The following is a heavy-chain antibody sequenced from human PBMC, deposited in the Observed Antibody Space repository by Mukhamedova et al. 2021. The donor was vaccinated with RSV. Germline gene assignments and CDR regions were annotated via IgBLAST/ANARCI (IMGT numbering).Heavy chain of an antibody. D-gene: IGHD2-15*01. CDR2: ITASGAGT. CDR1: FA. J-gene: IGHJ4*01. Sequence: FAMYWVRQAPGKGLECVSVITASGAGTHYAEFVKGRFTISRDTSKNTVYLQMNSLRAEDTAVYYCAKEGYCSGSDCYRLFDYWG. V-gene: IGHV3-23*01. CDR3: AKEGYCSGSDCYRLFDY.